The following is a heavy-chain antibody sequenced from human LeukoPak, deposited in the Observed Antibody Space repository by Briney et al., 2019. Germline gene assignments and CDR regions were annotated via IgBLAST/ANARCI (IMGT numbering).Heavy chain of an antibody. D-gene: IGHD6-19*01. CDR1: GFTFSSYS. J-gene: IGHJ4*02. CDR3: ARDGLPVAVDN. V-gene: IGHV3-21*01. CDR2: ISSSSSYI. Sequence: GGSLRLSCAASGFTFSSYSMNWVRQAPGKGLEWVSSISSSSSYIYYAGSVKGRFTISRDDAKNSLYLQMNSLRAEDTAVYYCARDGLPVAVDNWGQGTLVTVSS.